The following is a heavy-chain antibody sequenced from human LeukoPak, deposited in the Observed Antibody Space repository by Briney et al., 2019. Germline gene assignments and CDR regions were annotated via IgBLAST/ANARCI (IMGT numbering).Heavy chain of an antibody. CDR2: INAGNGNT. CDR1: GYTFTSYA. D-gene: IGHD3-9*01. V-gene: IGHV1-3*01. J-gene: IGHJ1*01. CDR3: ARGGLDWLDKEYFQH. Sequence: GASVKVSCKASGYTFTSYAMHWVRQAPGQRLEWMGWINAGNGNTKYSQNFQDRVTITRDTSASTAYMELSSLRSEDTAVYYCARGGLDWLDKEYFQHWGQGTLVTVSS.